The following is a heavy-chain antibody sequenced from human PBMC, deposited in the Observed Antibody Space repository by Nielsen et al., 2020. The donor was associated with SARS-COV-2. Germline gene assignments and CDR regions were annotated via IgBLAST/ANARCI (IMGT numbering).Heavy chain of an antibody. CDR1: GGSFSGYY. D-gene: IGHD4-23*01. J-gene: IGHJ3*02. CDR2: INHSGST. CDR3: ARARGRRTTVVKADAFDI. Sequence: SETLSLTCAVYGGSFSGYYWSWIRQPPGKGLEWIGEINHSGSTNYNPSLKSRVTISVDTSKNQFSLKLSSVTAADTAVYYCARARGRRTTVVKADAFDIWGQGTMVTVSS. V-gene: IGHV4-34*01.